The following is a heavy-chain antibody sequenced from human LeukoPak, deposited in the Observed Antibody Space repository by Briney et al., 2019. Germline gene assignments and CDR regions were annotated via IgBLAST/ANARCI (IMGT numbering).Heavy chain of an antibody. CDR2: IWYDGSNK. V-gene: IGHV3-33*01. CDR1: GFTFSSYG. J-gene: IGHJ5*02. Sequence: GGSLRLSCAASGFTFSSYGMHWVRQAPGRGLEWVAVIWYDGSNKYYADSVKGRFTISRDNSKNTLYLQMNSLRAEDTAVYYCARDQYLATTGGPFDPWGQGTLVTVSS. CDR3: ARDQYLATTGGPFDP. D-gene: IGHD5-24*01.